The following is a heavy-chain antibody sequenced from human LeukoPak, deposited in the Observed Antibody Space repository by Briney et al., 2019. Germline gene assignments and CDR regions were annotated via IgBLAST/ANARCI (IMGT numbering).Heavy chain of an antibody. D-gene: IGHD3-10*01. CDR3: RLLWFGESDAFDI. CDR1: GFTFSSCA. J-gene: IGHJ3*02. CDR2: IKSKTDGGTT. V-gene: IGHV3-15*01. Sequence: PGGSLRLSCAASGFTFSSCAMSWVRQAPGKGLEWVGRIKSKTDGGTTDYAAPVKGRFTISRDDSKNTLYLQMNSLKTEDTAVYYCRLLWFGESDAFDIWGQGTMVTVSS.